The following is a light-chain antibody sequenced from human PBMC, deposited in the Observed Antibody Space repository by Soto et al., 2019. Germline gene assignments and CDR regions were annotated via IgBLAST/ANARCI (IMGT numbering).Light chain of an antibody. CDR3: QQHITYPWT. J-gene: IGKJ1*01. V-gene: IGKV1-5*03. Sequence: DIQMTQSPSTLSASVGDRVTITCRASQSINSWLAWYQQKPGKAPKLLIYKASSLENGDPSRFSGSGSGKEFNLTISRPQPDDFATYYCQQHITYPWTLGQGTQVEIK. CDR1: QSINSW. CDR2: KAS.